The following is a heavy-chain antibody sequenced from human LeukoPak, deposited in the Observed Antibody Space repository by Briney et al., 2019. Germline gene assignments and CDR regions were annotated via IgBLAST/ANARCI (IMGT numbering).Heavy chain of an antibody. Sequence: SETLSLTCAVSGGSFSGHYWNWIRQPPGKGLEWIGEINHGGSTNYNPSLKSRVTISVDTSQNQFSLRLSSVTAADTAVYYCARHGYGDYVNYWGQGTLVTVSS. J-gene: IGHJ4*02. CDR2: INHGGST. CDR3: ARHGYGDYVNY. CDR1: GGSFSGHY. V-gene: IGHV4-34*01. D-gene: IGHD4-17*01.